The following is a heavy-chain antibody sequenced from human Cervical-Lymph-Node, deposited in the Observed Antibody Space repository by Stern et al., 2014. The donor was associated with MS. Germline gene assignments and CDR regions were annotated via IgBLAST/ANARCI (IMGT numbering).Heavy chain of an antibody. CDR1: GYNFTSSA. CDR3: ASLGATGFGGSPTGY. Sequence: QVQLVQSGSELKKPGASVKVSCKASGYNFTSSAMNWVRQAPGQGLEWMGWINTYTGTPTYGQDFTGRVVFSLDTSANTAYLQIGRLKAEDSAMYYCASLGATGFGGSPTGYWGQGTLVTVSA. J-gene: IGHJ4*02. D-gene: IGHD2-15*01. CDR2: INTYTGTP. V-gene: IGHV7-4-1*01.